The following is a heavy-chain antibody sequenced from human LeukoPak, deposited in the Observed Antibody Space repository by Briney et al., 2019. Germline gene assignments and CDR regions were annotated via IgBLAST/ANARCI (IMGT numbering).Heavy chain of an antibody. Sequence: SETLSLTCAVSGGSISSKNDYWGWICQPPGEGLEWSGNIFFSGTTFYTPTLNNRVTISVDTSKNHSSLHLSSVTAADTAVYYCARFFGSSGYRRATFFDYWGQGTLVTVSS. V-gene: IGHV4-39*01. D-gene: IGHD3-22*01. J-gene: IGHJ4*02. CDR2: IFFSGTT. CDR3: ARFFGSSGYRRATFFDY. CDR1: GGSISSKNDY.